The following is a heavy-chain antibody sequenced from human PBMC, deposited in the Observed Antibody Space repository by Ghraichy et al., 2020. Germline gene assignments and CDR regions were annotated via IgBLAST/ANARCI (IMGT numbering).Heavy chain of an antibody. V-gene: IGHV4-34*01. CDR1: GGSFSDHH. CDR3: ARIPSGTRHFDF. D-gene: IGHD3-10*01. J-gene: IGHJ4*02. Sequence: GSLRLSCAVYGGSFSDHHWTWIRRPTGKGLEWIGEINRNGVRTYGPSLKSRVTISADTSKSQLSLKLSYVTAADTAVYYCARIPSGTRHFDFWGLGTPVTVSS. CDR2: INRNGVR.